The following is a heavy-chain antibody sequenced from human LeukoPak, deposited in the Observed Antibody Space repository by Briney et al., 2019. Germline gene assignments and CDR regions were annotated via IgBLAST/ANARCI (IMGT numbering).Heavy chain of an antibody. D-gene: IGHD3-10*01. CDR3: ARDPGTMVRGSRRGYDGYYYYMDV. Sequence: PGGSLRLSCAASGFTFSSYSMNWVRQAPGKGLEWIGHIYTSGSTNYNPSLKSRLTISVDTSKNQFSLKLSSVTAADTAVYYCARDPGTMVRGSRRGYDGYYYYMDVWGKGTTVTISS. CDR2: IYTSGST. J-gene: IGHJ6*03. V-gene: IGHV4-4*08. CDR1: GFTFSSYS.